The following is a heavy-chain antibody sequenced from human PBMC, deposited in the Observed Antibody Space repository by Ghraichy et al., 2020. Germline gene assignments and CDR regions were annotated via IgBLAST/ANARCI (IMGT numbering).Heavy chain of an antibody. Sequence: GGSLRLSCAASGFTFSDYSMSWIRQAPGKGLEWVSYISSTGSTIYYADSVQGRFTISRDNAKKSLLLQMNSLRADDAAVYYCASAGFWTGSPENNWFDPWGQGTLVTVSS. D-gene: IGHD3/OR15-3a*01. V-gene: IGHV3-11*01. CDR2: ISSTGSTI. CDR3: ASAGFWTGSPENNWFDP. CDR1: GFTFSDYS. J-gene: IGHJ5*02.